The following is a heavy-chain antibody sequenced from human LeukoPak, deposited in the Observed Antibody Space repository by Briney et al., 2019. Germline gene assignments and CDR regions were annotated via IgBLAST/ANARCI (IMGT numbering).Heavy chain of an antibody. J-gene: IGHJ6*02. CDR1: GFTFRSYA. D-gene: IGHD3-16*01. V-gene: IGHV3-7*03. Sequence: PGGSLRLSCAAAGFTFRSYAMNWVRQGPGKGLEWVASINHNGNVNYYVDSVKGRFTISRDNAKNSLYLQMSNLRAEDTAVYFCARGGGLDVWGQGATVTVSS. CDR3: ARGGGLDV. CDR2: INHNGNVN.